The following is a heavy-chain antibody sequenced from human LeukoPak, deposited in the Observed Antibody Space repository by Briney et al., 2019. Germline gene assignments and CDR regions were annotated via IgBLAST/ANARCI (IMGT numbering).Heavy chain of an antibody. V-gene: IGHV3-23*01. CDR1: GFTFSSYA. CDR3: ARLDCSGGSCYSYSHYYYYYGMDV. CDR2: ISGSGSST. Sequence: PGGSLRLSCAASGFTFSSYAMSWVRQAPGKGLEWVSAISGSGSSTYYADSVKGRFTISRDNSKNTLYLQMNSLRAEDTAVYYCARLDCSGGSCYSYSHYYYYYGMDVWGQGTAVTVSS. J-gene: IGHJ6*02. D-gene: IGHD2-15*01.